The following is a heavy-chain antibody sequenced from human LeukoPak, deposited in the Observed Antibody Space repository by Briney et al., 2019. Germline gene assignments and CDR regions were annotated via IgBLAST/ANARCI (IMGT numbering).Heavy chain of an antibody. CDR3: ARDANYGDYDPVIYYMDG. D-gene: IGHD4-17*01. Sequence: GGSLRLSCAASGFTFSIYWMNWVRQAPGKGLEWVAHIRQDGGEKYYVDSVKGRFTISRDNAKNSLFLQMNSLRAEDTAVYYCARDANYGDYDPVIYYMDGWGKGTTVTVSS. CDR1: GFTFSIYW. J-gene: IGHJ6*03. V-gene: IGHV3-7*01. CDR2: IRQDGGEK.